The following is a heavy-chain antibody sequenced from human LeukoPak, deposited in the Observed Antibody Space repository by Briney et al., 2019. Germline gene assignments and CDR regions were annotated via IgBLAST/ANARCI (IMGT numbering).Heavy chain of an antibody. Sequence: TGGSLRLSCAASGFTYSRYWMHWVRQAPGKGLEWVSRINSDGSSATYADSVGGRFTISRDNAENRVSLEMNSLRAEDTAVYYCVRDGDGIVEFDFWGQGTLVTVSS. CDR1: GFTYSRYW. J-gene: IGHJ4*02. CDR2: INSDGSSA. V-gene: IGHV3-74*01. CDR3: VRDGDGIVEFDF. D-gene: IGHD2-21*01.